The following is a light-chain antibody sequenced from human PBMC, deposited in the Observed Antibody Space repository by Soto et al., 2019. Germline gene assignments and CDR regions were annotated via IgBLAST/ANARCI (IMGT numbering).Light chain of an antibody. CDR3: SSYTSSSTYVV. CDR2: DVS. V-gene: IGLV2-14*01. Sequence: QSALTQPASVSGSPGQSITISCTGTSSDVGGYNYVSWYQQHPGNAPKLMIYDVSNRPSVVSNRFSGSKSGNTASLTISGLQAEDEADYYCSSYTSSSTYVVFGGGTKLTVL. J-gene: IGLJ2*01. CDR1: SSDVGGYNY.